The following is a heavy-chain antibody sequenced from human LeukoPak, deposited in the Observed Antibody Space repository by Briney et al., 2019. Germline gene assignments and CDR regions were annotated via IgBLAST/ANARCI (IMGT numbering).Heavy chain of an antibody. CDR2: IYYSGST. J-gene: IGHJ6*02. Sequence: SETLSLTCTVSGGSISSSYYWGWIRQPPGKGLEWIGSIYYSGSTYYNPSLKSRVTISVDTSKNQFSLKLSSVTAADTAVYYCAGLIVVVSAPYYYYYGMDVWGQGTTVTVSS. CDR1: GGSISSSYY. CDR3: AGLIVVVSAPYYYYYGMDV. V-gene: IGHV4-39*01. D-gene: IGHD3-22*01.